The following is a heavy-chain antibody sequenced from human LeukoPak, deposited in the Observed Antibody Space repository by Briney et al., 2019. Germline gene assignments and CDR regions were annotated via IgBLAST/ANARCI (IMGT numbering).Heavy chain of an antibody. CDR3: ARSQKEYRNQPGIFQH. CDR1: GYSFTSYW. CDR2: IYPGDSDT. D-gene: IGHD6-6*01. V-gene: IGHV5-51*01. J-gene: IGHJ1*01. Sequence: GESLKISCKGSGYSFTSYWIGWVRQMPGKGLEWMGIIYPGDSDTRYSPSFQGQVTISADKSISTAYLQWSSLKASDTAMYYCARSQKEYRNQPGIFQHWGQGTLVTVSS.